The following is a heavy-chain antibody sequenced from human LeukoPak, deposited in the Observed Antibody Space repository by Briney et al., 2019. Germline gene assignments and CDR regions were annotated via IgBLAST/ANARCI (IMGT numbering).Heavy chain of an antibody. Sequence: GGSLRLSCAASGLTFNNAWMSWVRQAPGKGLEWVGCIRSRSAGGTTDYGAPVKGRFAISRDDSKNTLYLQMNSLKTEDTAVYYCSTGGGTHDYWGQGTLVTVSS. J-gene: IGHJ4*02. CDR2: IRSRSAGGTT. CDR3: STGGGTHDY. CDR1: GLTFNNAW. D-gene: IGHD2-15*01. V-gene: IGHV3-15*01.